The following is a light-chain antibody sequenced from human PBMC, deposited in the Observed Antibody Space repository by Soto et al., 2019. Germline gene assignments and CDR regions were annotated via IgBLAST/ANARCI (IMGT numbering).Light chain of an antibody. CDR2: EAS. CDR1: TTISSW. J-gene: IGKJ1*01. CDR3: QHYNSYSEA. V-gene: IGKV1-5*03. Sequence: DTQMTQSRSTLSGSVVDRLTLTCRARTTISSWLAWYQQKPGKAPKLLIYEASTLKSGVPSRFSGSGSGTEFTLTISSLEPDDFAAYYCQHYNSYSEAFGQGTKV.